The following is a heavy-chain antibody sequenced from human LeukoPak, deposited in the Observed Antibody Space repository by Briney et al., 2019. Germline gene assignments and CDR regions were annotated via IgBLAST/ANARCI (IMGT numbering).Heavy chain of an antibody. Sequence: GASVKVSCKASGYTFTSYGISWVRQAPGQGLEWMGWISAYNGNTNYAQKLQGRVTMTTDTSTSTAYMELRSLRSDDTAVYYCARDLGSGSYYNGNYMDVWGKGTTVTVSS. CDR2: ISAYNGNT. CDR1: GYTFTSYG. J-gene: IGHJ6*03. CDR3: ARDLGSGSYYNGNYMDV. V-gene: IGHV1-18*01. D-gene: IGHD3-10*01.